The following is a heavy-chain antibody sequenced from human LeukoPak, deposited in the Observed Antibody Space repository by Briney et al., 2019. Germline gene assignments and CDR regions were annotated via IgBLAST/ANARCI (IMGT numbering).Heavy chain of an antibody. CDR2: INPNSGGT. V-gene: IGHV1-2*02. CDR3: ARHNWANAFDF. Sequence: GASVKVPCKASGYTFTSYGISWVRQAPGQGLEWMGWINPNSGGTNYAQKFQARVTMTRDTSISTAYMELSRLRSDDTAVYYCARHNWANAFDFWGQGTMLTISS. D-gene: IGHD1-20*01. CDR1: GYTFTSYG. J-gene: IGHJ3*01.